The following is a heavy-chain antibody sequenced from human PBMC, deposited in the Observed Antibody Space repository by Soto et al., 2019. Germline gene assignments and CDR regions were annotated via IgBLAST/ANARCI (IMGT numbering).Heavy chain of an antibody. Sequence: GGSLRLSCAASGFKFSNYAMSWVRQAPGKGLEWVSLISATGGGTYYADPVKGRFTISRDNSHNTLYLQVHSLTAEDTAVYYCAKDRRAGGNSAFYFDFWGQGAQVTVSS. CDR3: AKDRRAGGNSAFYFDF. J-gene: IGHJ4*02. D-gene: IGHD3-16*01. CDR1: GFKFSNYA. V-gene: IGHV3-23*01. CDR2: ISATGGGT.